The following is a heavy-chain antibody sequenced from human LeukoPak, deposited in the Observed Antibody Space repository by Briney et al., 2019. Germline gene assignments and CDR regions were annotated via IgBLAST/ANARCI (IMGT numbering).Heavy chain of an antibody. Sequence: GGSLRLSCAASGFTFSSYGMCWVRQAPGKGLEWVSAISGSGGSTYYADSVRGRFTISRDNSKNTLYLQMNSLRAEDAAVYFCAKAPVTSCRGAYCYPFDSWGQGTLVTVSS. V-gene: IGHV3-23*01. D-gene: IGHD2-21*01. CDR1: GFTFSSYG. CDR3: AKAPVTSCRGAYCYPFDS. CDR2: ISGSGGST. J-gene: IGHJ4*02.